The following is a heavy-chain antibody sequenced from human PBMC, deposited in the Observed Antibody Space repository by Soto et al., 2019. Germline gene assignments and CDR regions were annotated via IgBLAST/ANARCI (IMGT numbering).Heavy chain of an antibody. Sequence: GGSLRLSCTASGFTFGDYAMSWFRQAPGKGLEWVGFIRSKAYGGTTEYAASVKGRFTISRDDSKSIAYLQMNSLKTEDTAVYYCIYDSSGSKPYWGQGTLVTVSS. J-gene: IGHJ4*02. CDR1: GFTFGDYA. CDR3: IYDSSGSKPY. V-gene: IGHV3-49*03. CDR2: IRSKAYGGTT. D-gene: IGHD3-22*01.